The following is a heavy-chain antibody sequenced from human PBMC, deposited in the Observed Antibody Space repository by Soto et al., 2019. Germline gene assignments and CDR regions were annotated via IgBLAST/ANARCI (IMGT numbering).Heavy chain of an antibody. CDR1: GGSISSGDYY. Sequence: SETLSLTCTVSGGSISSGDYYWSWIRQPPGKGLEWIGYIYYSGSTYYNPSLKSRVTISVDTSKNQFSLKLSSVTAADTAVYYCARGATYYYDSSAHFFDYWRQRTLVTVSS. D-gene: IGHD3-22*01. CDR3: ARGATYYYDSSAHFFDY. V-gene: IGHV4-30-4*01. J-gene: IGHJ4*02. CDR2: IYYSGST.